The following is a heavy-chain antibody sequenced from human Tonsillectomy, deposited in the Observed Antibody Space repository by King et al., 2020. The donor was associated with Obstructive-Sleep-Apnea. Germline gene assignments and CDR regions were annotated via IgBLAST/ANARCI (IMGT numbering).Heavy chain of an antibody. D-gene: IGHD5-24*01. J-gene: IGHJ4*02. CDR3: AKSRDGYNYGTLDY. V-gene: IGHV3-30*18. CDR1: GFTFSTYG. CDR2: ISYDGSNK. Sequence: VQLVESGGGVVQPGRSLRLSCAASGFTFSTYGMHWVRQAPGKGLEWVAVISYDGSNKYYADSVKGRFSISRDNSKNTLYLQMNSPRAEDTAVYYCAKSRDGYNYGTLDYWGQGTLVTVFS.